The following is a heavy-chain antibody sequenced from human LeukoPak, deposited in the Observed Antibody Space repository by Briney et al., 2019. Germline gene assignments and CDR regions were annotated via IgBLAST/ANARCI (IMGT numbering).Heavy chain of an antibody. D-gene: IGHD2-21*02. Sequence: GGSLRLSCAASGFTFSNYDMHWVRQAPGKGLEWVTVISYDGSNKYYAGSVKGRFTISRDNSKNTLYLQMNSLRAEDTAVYYCAKDRCGGDCYSFDYWGQGTLVTVSS. CDR1: GFTFSNYD. J-gene: IGHJ4*02. V-gene: IGHV3-30*18. CDR2: ISYDGSNK. CDR3: AKDRCGGDCYSFDY.